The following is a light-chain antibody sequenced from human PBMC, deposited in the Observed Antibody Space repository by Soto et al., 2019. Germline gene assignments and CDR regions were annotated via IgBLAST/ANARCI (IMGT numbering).Light chain of an antibody. CDR2: DVS. J-gene: IGLJ2*01. CDR1: SSDIGGYNY. CDR3: SSFTSSGTLGV. V-gene: IGLV2-14*03. Sequence: QSVLTQPASVSGSPGQSITISCTGTSSDIGGYNYVSWYQQHPGKAPKLILYDVSYRPSGVSNRFSGSKSGNTASLTISGLQAEDEADYHCSSFTSSGTLGVFGGGTKLTVL.